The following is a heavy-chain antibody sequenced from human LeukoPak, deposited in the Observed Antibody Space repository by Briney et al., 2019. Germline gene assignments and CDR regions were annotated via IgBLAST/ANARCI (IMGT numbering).Heavy chain of an antibody. CDR2: IYYSGST. J-gene: IGHJ4*02. D-gene: IGHD5-24*01. CDR1: GGSISSHY. CDR3: ARYKGRWLQLGFDY. V-gene: IGHV4-59*11. Sequence: SETLSLTCTVSGGSISSHYWSWIRQPPGKGLEWIGYIYYSGSTNYNPSLKSRVTISVDTSKNQFSLKLSSVTAADTAVYYCARYKGRWLQLGFDYWGQGTLVTVSS.